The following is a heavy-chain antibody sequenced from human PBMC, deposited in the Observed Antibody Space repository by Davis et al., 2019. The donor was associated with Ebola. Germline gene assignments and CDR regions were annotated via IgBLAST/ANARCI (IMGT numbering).Heavy chain of an antibody. Sequence: AASVKVSCKASGYTFTSYYMHWVRQAPGQGLEWMGIINPSGGSTSYAQKFQGRVTITRDTSASTAYMELSSLRSEDTAVYYCARVEIVLLWFGESYGMDVWGQGTTVTVSS. CDR3: ARVEIVLLWFGESYGMDV. CDR1: GYTFTSYY. J-gene: IGHJ6*02. V-gene: IGHV1-46*01. CDR2: INPSGGST. D-gene: IGHD3-10*01.